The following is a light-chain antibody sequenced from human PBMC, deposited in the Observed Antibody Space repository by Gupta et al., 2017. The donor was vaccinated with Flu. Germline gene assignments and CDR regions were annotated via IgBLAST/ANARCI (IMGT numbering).Light chain of an antibody. V-gene: IGKV2-28*01. CDR3: RQGLQTPYI. CDR1: QSLLHNNGYQY. CDR2: LGS. J-gene: IGKJ2*01. Sequence: DIVMTQSPLSLSVTPGEPASISCRSSQSLLHNNGYQYIDWYVRKPGQSPQLLIYLGSNRASGVPDRFSGSISGTAFTLTITRVEAEDVGVYYCRQGLQTPYIFGQGTKVEI.